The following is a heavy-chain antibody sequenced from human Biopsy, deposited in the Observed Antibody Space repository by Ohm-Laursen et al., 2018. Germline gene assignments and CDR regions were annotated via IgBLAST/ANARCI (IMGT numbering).Heavy chain of an antibody. CDR1: GESFNGYY. CDR3: VRGVDYYDPYHYYALDV. J-gene: IGHJ6*02. Sequence: GTLSLTCAVYGESFNGYYWSWIRRTPGMGLEWIGEINHSGRTNYNPSLKSRVTISVDTSKNQFSLKVRSVTAADTAVYYCVRGVDYYDPYHYYALDVWGQGTTVTVSS. CDR2: INHSGRT. D-gene: IGHD3-22*01. V-gene: IGHV4-34*01.